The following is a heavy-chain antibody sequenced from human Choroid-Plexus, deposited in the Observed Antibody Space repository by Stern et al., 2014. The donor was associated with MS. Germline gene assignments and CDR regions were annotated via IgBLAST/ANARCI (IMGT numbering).Heavy chain of an antibody. V-gene: IGHV3-30*18. Sequence: QVQLVQSGGGVVQPGRPLRLSCVASGFTFGSCAMHWVRQAPGKGLEWVAGVSYDGSNKYYADSVKSRFTISRDNSQTTLYMQMSSLRPEDTAVYYCAKDRQYLTYVFDHWGQGSLVTVSS. CDR1: GFTFGSCA. D-gene: IGHD2/OR15-2a*01. CDR3: AKDRQYLTYVFDH. CDR2: VSYDGSNK. J-gene: IGHJ5*02.